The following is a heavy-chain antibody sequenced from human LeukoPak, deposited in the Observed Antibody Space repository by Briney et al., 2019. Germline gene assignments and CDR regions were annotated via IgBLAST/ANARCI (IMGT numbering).Heavy chain of an antibody. Sequence: PSETLSLTCAVYGGSFSGYYWSWIRQPPGKGLEWIGEINHSGSTNYNPSLKSRVTISVDTSKNQFSLKLSSVTAADTAVYYCARGDPSRYFDWYYYYYGMDVWGKGTTVTVSS. CDR3: ARGDPSRYFDWYYYYYGMDV. CDR2: INHSGST. D-gene: IGHD3-9*01. V-gene: IGHV4-34*01. J-gene: IGHJ6*04. CDR1: GGSFSGYY.